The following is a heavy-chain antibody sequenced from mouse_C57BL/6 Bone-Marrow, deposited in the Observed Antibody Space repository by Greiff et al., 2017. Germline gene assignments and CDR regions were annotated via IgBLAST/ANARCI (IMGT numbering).Heavy chain of an antibody. V-gene: IGHV1-9*01. Sequence: QVQLQQSGAELMKPGASVKLSCKATGYTFTGYWIEWVKQRPGHGLEWIGEILPGSGSTNYNAKFKGKATFTADTSSNTAYMQLSSLTTEDSAIYYCAHSNYFYWYFDVWGTGTTVTVSS. J-gene: IGHJ1*03. CDR2: ILPGSGST. D-gene: IGHD2-5*01. CDR3: AHSNYFYWYFDV. CDR1: GYTFTGYW.